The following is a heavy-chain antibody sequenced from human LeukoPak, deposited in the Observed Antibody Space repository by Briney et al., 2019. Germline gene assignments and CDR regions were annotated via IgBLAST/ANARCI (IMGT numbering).Heavy chain of an antibody. V-gene: IGHV1-24*01. Sequence: ASVKVSCKVSGYTLTELSMNWVRQAPGKGLEWMGGFDPEDGETIYAQKFQGRVTMTEDTSTDTAYMELSSLRSEDTAVYYCATTTYYYGSGSYSGPSDYWGQGTLVTVSS. CDR3: ATTTYYYGSGSYSGPSDY. D-gene: IGHD3-10*01. J-gene: IGHJ4*02. CDR1: GYTLTELS. CDR2: FDPEDGET.